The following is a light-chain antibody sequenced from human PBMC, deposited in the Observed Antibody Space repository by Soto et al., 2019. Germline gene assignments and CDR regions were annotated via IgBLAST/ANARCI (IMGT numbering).Light chain of an antibody. J-gene: IGKJ1*01. CDR3: QHYTFDSQT. CDR1: HDINSW. Sequence: DIQMTQSPATVSASVGDRVTITCRASHDINSWLAWYQQRPGSAPKLLIYDVSSLQSGVPSRFSGSHSGTDFTLPIITLQPDDFATYYCQHYTFDSQTFGQGTKV. V-gene: IGKV1-5*01. CDR2: DVS.